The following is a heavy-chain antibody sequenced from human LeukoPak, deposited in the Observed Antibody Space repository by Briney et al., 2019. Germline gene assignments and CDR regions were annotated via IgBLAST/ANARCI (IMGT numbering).Heavy chain of an antibody. D-gene: IGHD6-19*01. CDR1: GLTFSSYA. Sequence: GGSLRLSCAASGLTFSSYAMSWVRQAPGKGLEWVSAISGSGGSTYYADSVKGRFTISRDNSKNTLYLQMNSLRAEDTAVYYCASAGSGIAVAGTIRLDYWGQGTLVTVSS. CDR2: ISGSGGST. CDR3: ASAGSGIAVAGTIRLDY. V-gene: IGHV3-23*01. J-gene: IGHJ4*02.